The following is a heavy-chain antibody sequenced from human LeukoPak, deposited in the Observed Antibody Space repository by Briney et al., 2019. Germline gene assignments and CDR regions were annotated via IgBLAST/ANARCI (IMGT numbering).Heavy chain of an antibody. D-gene: IGHD5-18*01. CDR3: ARKTGYSYGWSDY. CDR2: INHSGST. J-gene: IGHJ4*02. Sequence: SETLSLTCAVYGGSFSAYYWSWIRQPPGKGLEWIGEINHSGSTNYNPSLKSRVTISVDTSKNQFSLKLSSVTAADTAVYYCARKTGYSYGWSDYWGQGTLVTVSS. V-gene: IGHV4-34*01. CDR1: GGSFSAYY.